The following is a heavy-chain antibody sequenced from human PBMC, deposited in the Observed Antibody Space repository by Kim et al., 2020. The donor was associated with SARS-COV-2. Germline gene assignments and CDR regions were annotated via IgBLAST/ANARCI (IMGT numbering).Heavy chain of an antibody. Sequence: SETLSLTCTVSGASSTNYYWSWIRQPPGKGLEWIGDISYSGSTNYNPSLKSRVTMSIDASKIQFALRLTSVTAADTAVYFCARLPDSWAHGVLVTVS. J-gene: IGHJ5*01. V-gene: IGHV4-59*08. CDR1: GASSTNYY. CDR3: ARLPDS. CDR2: ISYSGST.